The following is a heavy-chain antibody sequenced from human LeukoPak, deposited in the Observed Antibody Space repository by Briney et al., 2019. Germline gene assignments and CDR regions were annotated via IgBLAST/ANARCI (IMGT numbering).Heavy chain of an antibody. CDR1: GFTFTRAW. Sequence: GGSLRLSCAASGFTFTRAWMTWVRQAPGKGLEWVGRIRSNADGGTTDYAAPVEGRFVISRDDSKNTLYLQMNSLKIEDTAVYYCMTDDRQYRWESPHDYWGQGTLVTVSS. V-gene: IGHV3-15*01. J-gene: IGHJ4*02. CDR2: IRSNADGGTT. D-gene: IGHD1-26*01. CDR3: MTDDRQYRWESPHDY.